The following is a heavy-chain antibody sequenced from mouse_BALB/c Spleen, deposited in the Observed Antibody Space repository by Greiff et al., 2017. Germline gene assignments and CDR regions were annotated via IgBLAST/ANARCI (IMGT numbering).Heavy chain of an antibody. D-gene: IGHD2-1*01. Sequence: VQLQQSGTVLARPGASVKMSCKASGYSFTSYWMHWVKQRPGQGLEWIGAIYPGNSDTSYNQKFKGKAKLTAVTSASTAYMELSSLTNEDSAVYYCTRSDVYGNGGYWGQGTTLTVSS. V-gene: IGHV1-5*01. CDR1: GYSFTSYW. CDR2: IYPGNSDT. J-gene: IGHJ2*01. CDR3: TRSDVYGNGGY.